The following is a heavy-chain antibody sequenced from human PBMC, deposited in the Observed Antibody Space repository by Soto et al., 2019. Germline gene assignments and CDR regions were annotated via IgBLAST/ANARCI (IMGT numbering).Heavy chain of an antibody. Sequence: GPTLVNPTQTLTLTCTFSGFSLSTSGEGVGWIRQPPGKALEWLALIFWDDDKRYNSSLRSRLTITKATSKNQVVLTLTNMDPVDTATYYCAHRRDATVRVPAAISAWFDPWGQGTQVTVSS. CDR2: IFWDDDK. J-gene: IGHJ5*02. D-gene: IGHD2-2*01. V-gene: IGHV2-5*02. CDR3: AHRRDATVRVPAAISAWFDP. CDR1: GFSLSTSGEG.